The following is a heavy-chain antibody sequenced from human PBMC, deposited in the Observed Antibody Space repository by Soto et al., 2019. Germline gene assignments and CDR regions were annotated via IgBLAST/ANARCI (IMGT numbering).Heavy chain of an antibody. CDR2: INPSGGST. CDR1: GYTFTSYY. D-gene: IGHD3-10*01. J-gene: IGHJ4*02. CDR3: ARETVRGDLIPYFDY. Sequence: QVQLVQSGAEVKKPGASVKVSCKASGYTFTSYYMHWVRQAPGQGLEWMGIINPSGGSTSYAQKFQGRVTMTRDTSTSTVYMELSSLRSEDTAVYYCARETVRGDLIPYFDYLGQGTLVTVSS. V-gene: IGHV1-46*01.